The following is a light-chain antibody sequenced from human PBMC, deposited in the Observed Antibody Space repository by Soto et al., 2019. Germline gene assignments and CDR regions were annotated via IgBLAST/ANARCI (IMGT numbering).Light chain of an antibody. CDR3: QQRYNWPWT. Sequence: ELVLTQSPGTLSLSPGERATLSCRASQSIRNFLAWYQQKPGQAPRLLIYDASNRATGIPPRFSGSGSGTDFTLAISGLEPEDSAIYYCQQRYNWPWTFGQGTKVDIK. V-gene: IGKV3-11*01. J-gene: IGKJ1*01. CDR2: DAS. CDR1: QSIRNF.